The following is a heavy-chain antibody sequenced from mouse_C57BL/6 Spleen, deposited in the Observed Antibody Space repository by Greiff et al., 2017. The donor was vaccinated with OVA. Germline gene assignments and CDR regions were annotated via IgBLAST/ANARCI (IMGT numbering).Heavy chain of an antibody. V-gene: IGHV1-80*01. CDR2: IYPGDGDT. CDR1: GYAFSSYW. J-gene: IGHJ4*01. D-gene: IGHD2-5*01. Sequence: QVQLQQSGAELVKPGASVKISCKASGYAFSSYWMNWVKQRPGKGLEWIGQIYPGDGDTNYHGKFKGKATLTADKSSSTAYMQLSSLTSVDSAVYFCAYSNYDAMDYWGQGTSVTVSS. CDR3: AYSNYDAMDY.